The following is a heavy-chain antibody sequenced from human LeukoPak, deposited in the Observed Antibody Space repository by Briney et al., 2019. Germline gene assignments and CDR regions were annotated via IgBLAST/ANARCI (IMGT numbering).Heavy chain of an antibody. Sequence: SETLPPTCAVYGGSFSGYYWSWIRQPPGKGLEWIGEINHSGSTNYNPSLKSRVTISVDTSKNQFSLKLSSVTAADTAVYYCARRDVDTAIDYWGQGTLVTVSS. CDR2: INHSGST. J-gene: IGHJ4*02. D-gene: IGHD5-18*01. V-gene: IGHV4-34*01. CDR3: ARRDVDTAIDY. CDR1: GGSFSGYY.